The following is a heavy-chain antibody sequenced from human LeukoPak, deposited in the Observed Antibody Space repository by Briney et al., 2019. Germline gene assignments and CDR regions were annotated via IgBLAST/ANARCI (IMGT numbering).Heavy chain of an antibody. D-gene: IGHD6-13*01. J-gene: IGHJ4*02. Sequence: HAGGSLRLSCAASGFTFDEYAMHWVRQAPGKGLEWVSLISGHGGSTKYVDSVKGRFTISRDNSKNSLYLQMNNLGTEDTALYFCAKDIGRFSSRWYGAGAYWGQGTLVTVSS. CDR1: GFTFDEYA. CDR3: AKDIGRFSSRWYGAGAY. V-gene: IGHV3-43*02. CDR2: ISGHGGST.